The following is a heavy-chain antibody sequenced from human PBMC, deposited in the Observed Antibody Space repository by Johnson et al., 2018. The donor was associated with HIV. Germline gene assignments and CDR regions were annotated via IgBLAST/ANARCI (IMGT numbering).Heavy chain of an antibody. Sequence: QVQLVESGGGLVQPGGSLRLSCAASGFTFSSYGMHWVRQAPGKGLEWVAFIRYDGSNKYYADSVKGRFTISRDNSKNTLYLQMNSLRGEDTAVYYCARGRVKFARVVVVARPAFDIWGQGTMVTVSS. CDR3: ARGRVKFARVVVVARPAFDI. V-gene: IGHV3-30*02. CDR2: IRYDGSNK. CDR1: GFTFSSYG. J-gene: IGHJ3*02. D-gene: IGHD2-15*01.